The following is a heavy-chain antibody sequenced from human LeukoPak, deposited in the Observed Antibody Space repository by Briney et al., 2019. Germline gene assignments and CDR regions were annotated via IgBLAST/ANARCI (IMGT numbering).Heavy chain of an antibody. CDR3: ASGIACGSYNI. J-gene: IGHJ3*02. Sequence: KFQGRVTITRDTSASTAYMELSSLRSEDTAVYYCASGIACGSYNIWGQGTMVTVSS. V-gene: IGHV1-3*01. D-gene: IGHD1-26*01.